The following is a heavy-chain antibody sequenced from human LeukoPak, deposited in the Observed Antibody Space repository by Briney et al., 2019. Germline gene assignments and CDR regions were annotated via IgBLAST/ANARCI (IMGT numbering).Heavy chain of an antibody. CDR2: ITANHGAT. CDR3: TTDPNGNYVGAFDP. V-gene: IGHV3-23*01. D-gene: IGHD4-17*01. CDR1: GFTFSSFA. Sequence: GGSLRLSCAASGFTFSSFAMTWVRQAPGKGLEWVSSITANHGATYNIDSVKGRFTISRDNSQNTMYLQMNSLRAEDTAVYYCTTDPNGNYVGAFDPWGQGTLVTVSS. J-gene: IGHJ5*02.